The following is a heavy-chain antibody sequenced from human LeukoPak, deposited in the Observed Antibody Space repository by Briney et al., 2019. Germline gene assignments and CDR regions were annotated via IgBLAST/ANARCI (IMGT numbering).Heavy chain of an antibody. CDR1: GGSFSGYY. D-gene: IGHD3-10*01. J-gene: IGHJ4*02. CDR3: ARGPARGSGSYYTYYFDY. CDR2: INHSGST. Sequence: SETLSLTCAVYGGSFSGYYWSWIRQPLGKGLEWIGEINHSGSTNYNPSLKSRVTISVDTSKNQFSLKLSSVTAADTAVYYCARGPARGSGSYYTYYFDYWGQGTLVTVSS. V-gene: IGHV4-34*01.